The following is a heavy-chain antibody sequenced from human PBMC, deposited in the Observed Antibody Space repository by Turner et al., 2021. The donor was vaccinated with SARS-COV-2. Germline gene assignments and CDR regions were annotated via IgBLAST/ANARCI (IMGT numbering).Heavy chain of an antibody. CDR1: GYTFTSYA. V-gene: IGHV1-3*01. Sequence: VQLVQSGAEVRTPGSSVKVSCKASGYTFTSYAMHWVRQVPGQRLEWRGWINAGNGKTKYSQKFQGRVTITRDTSASTAYMELSSLRSEDTAVYYCARDVGYCSSTSCYTGSHFDYWGQGTLVTVSS. CDR2: INAGNGKT. D-gene: IGHD2-2*02. J-gene: IGHJ4*02. CDR3: ARDVGYCSSTSCYTGSHFDY.